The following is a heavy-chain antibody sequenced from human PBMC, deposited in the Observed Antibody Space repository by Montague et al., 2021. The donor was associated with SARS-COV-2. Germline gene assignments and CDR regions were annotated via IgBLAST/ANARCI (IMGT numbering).Heavy chain of an antibody. CDR1: GGAFNSGPYY. CDR2: IHYSGYT. J-gene: IGHJ6*02. V-gene: IGHV4-39*02. Sequence: SETLSLTCAVSGGAFNSGPYYWGWIRQPPGKGLEWLASIHYSGYTYNHPSLRSRVTISVALATNQSSLKVCSVIAADTAVYYCAREYFSFYGMDVWGQGTTVTVSS. CDR3: AREYFSFYGMDV.